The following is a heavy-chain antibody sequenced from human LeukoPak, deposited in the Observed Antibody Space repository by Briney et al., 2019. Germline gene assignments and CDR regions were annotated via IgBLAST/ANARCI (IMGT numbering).Heavy chain of an antibody. D-gene: IGHD3-10*01. CDR1: GFTFSSYS. CDR3: ARDRDGIALIRDRTYYYMDV. Sequence: GGSLRLSCAASGFTFSSYSMNWVRQAPGKGLEWVSSISSSSSSYISYADSVKGRFTISRDNAKNSLYLQMNSLRAEDTAVYYCARDRDGIALIRDRTYYYMDVWGKGTTVTVSS. V-gene: IGHV3-21*06. J-gene: IGHJ6*03. CDR2: ISSSSSSYI.